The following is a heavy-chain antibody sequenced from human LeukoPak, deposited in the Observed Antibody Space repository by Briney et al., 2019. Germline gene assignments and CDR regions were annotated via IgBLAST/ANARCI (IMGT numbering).Heavy chain of an antibody. J-gene: IGHJ5*02. CDR1: GGSISSYY. Sequence: SETLSLTCTVSGGSISSYYWSWIRQSPGKGLEWIGYISYSGSTNYNPSLKSRVAISVDMSKNQFYLRLSLVTAADTAVYYCAREVHTDMVVWFDPWGQGILVTVSS. V-gene: IGHV4-59*12. CDR3: AREVHTDMVVWFDP. D-gene: IGHD5-18*01. CDR2: ISYSGST.